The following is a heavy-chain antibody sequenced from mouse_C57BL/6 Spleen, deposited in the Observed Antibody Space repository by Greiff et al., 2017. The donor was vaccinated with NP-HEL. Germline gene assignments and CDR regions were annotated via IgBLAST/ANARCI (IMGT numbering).Heavy chain of an antibody. CDR2: IDPSDSYT. D-gene: IGHD1-1*01. J-gene: IGHJ1*03. CDR3: ARSRVATRYFDV. CDR1: GYTFTSYW. Sequence: VQLQQPGAELVRPGTSVKLSCKASGYTFTSYWMHWVKQRPGQGLEWIGVIDPSDSYTNYNQKFKGKATLTVDTSSSTAYMQLSSLTSEDSAVYYCARSRVATRYFDVWGTGTTVTVSS. V-gene: IGHV1-59*01.